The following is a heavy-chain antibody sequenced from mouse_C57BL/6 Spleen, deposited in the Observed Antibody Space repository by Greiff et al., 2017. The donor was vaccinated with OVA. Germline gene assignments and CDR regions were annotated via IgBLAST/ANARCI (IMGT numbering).Heavy chain of an antibody. CDR2: IDPSDSYT. CDR1: GYTFTSYW. Sequence: VQLQQPGAELVMPGASVKLSCKASGYTFTSYWMHWVKQRPGQGLEWIGEIDPSDSYTNYNQKFKGKSTLTVDKSSSTAYMQLSSLTSEDSAVYYCASFLYYGSSHFDYWGQGTTLTVSS. V-gene: IGHV1-69*01. CDR3: ASFLYYGSSHFDY. J-gene: IGHJ2*01. D-gene: IGHD1-1*01.